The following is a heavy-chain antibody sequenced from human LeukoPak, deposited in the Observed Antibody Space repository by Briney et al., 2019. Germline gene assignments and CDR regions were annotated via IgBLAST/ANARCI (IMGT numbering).Heavy chain of an antibody. CDR2: ISNNGGST. D-gene: IGHD6-19*01. CDR1: GFTFSSYA. J-gene: IGHJ4*02. CDR3: ARGSLAGSFDY. V-gene: IGHV3-64*01. Sequence: PGGSLRLSCAASGFTFSSYAMHWVRQAPGKGLEYVSAISNNGGSTYYANSVKGRFTISRDNSKNTLYLQMGSLRAEDMAVYYCARGSLAGSFDYWGQGTLVTVSS.